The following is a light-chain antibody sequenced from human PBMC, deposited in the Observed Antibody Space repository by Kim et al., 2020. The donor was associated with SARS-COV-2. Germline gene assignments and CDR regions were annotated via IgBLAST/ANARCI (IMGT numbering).Light chain of an antibody. J-gene: IGKJ1*01. Sequence: LSPGDRDTLACRASQSVSKNDLAWYQQRPGRAPTVLIYGTSNRATGIPDRFSGSGSGTDFTLTISSLDPEDFGVYYCQQYGSSPTFGQGTKVDIK. CDR3: QQYGSSPT. V-gene: IGKV3-20*01. CDR1: QSVSKND. CDR2: GTS.